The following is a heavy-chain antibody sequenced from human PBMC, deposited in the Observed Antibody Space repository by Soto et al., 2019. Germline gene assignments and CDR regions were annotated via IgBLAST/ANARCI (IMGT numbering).Heavy chain of an antibody. CDR2: ISYDGSNR. D-gene: IGHD3-16*01. V-gene: IGHV3-30*18. CDR3: AKAVMGGWFDP. Sequence: GGSLRLSCAASGFTFRTHGMHWVRQAPGKGLEWLAFISYDGSNRYSGDSVKGRFTISRDNSKKMLYLQMNSLRAEDTAVYYCAKAVMGGWFDPWGQGTLVTVSS. CDR1: GFTFRTHG. J-gene: IGHJ5*02.